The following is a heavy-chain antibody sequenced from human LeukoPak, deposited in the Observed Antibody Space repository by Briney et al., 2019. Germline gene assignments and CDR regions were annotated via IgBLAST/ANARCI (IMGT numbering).Heavy chain of an antibody. Sequence: GGSLRPSCAASGFTFTSYNMNWVRQAPGKGLEWVSSITSSSSYIYYADSVKGRFTISRDNAKNSLYLQMDSLRVEDTAVYYCARDAPTMIVVVTHAFDIWGQGTMVTVTS. V-gene: IGHV3-21*06. CDR1: GFTFTSYN. CDR3: ARDAPTMIVVVTHAFDI. CDR2: ITSSSSYI. J-gene: IGHJ3*02. D-gene: IGHD3-22*01.